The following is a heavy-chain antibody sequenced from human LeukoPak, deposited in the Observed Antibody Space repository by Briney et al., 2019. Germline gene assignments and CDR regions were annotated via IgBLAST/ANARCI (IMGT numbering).Heavy chain of an antibody. V-gene: IGHV1-69*04. D-gene: IGHD3-22*01. CDR3: AREENYYDSSGYQDY. Sequence: GASVKVSCKASGGTFSSYAISWVRQAPGQGLEWMGRIIPILGIANCAQKFQGRVTITADKSTSTAYMELSSLRSEDTAVYYCAREENYYDSSGYQDYWGQGTLVTVSS. CDR2: IIPILGIA. CDR1: GGTFSSYA. J-gene: IGHJ4*02.